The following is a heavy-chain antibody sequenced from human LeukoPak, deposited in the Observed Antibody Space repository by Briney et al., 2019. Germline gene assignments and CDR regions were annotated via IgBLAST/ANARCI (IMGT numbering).Heavy chain of an antibody. CDR2: ISSSSSYI. D-gene: IGHD2-21*01. CDR3: ARGEITEGGEGNYMDV. J-gene: IGHJ6*03. Sequence: GGSLRLSCAASGFTFSSYSMNWVRQAPGKGLDWVSSISSSSSYIYYADSVKGRFTISRDNAKNSLYLQMNSLRAEDTAVYYCARGEITEGGEGNYMDVWGKGTTVTVSS. V-gene: IGHV3-21*01. CDR1: GFTFSSYS.